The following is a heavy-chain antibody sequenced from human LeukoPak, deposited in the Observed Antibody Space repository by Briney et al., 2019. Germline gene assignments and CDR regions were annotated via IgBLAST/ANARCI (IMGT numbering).Heavy chain of an antibody. Sequence: GGSLRLSCAASGFTFSTYEMHWVRQPKGKGLEWVSAIGTAGDTYYVDSEQGRFTISRDNAKNSLYLQMNSLRAGDTAVYYCARAPYFYDTSGVGYWYFDLWGRGTLVTVSP. CDR2: IGTAGDT. J-gene: IGHJ2*01. V-gene: IGHV3-13*04. D-gene: IGHD3-22*01. CDR3: ARAPYFYDTSGVGYWYFDL. CDR1: GFTFSTYE.